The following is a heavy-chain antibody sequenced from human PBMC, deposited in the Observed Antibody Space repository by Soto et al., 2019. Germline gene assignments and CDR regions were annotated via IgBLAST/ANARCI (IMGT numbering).Heavy chain of an antibody. J-gene: IGHJ3*02. CDR3: AAPGFDLYASDI. CDR2: ISYDGSNK. D-gene: IGHD3-9*01. CDR1: GFTFSSYG. V-gene: IGHV3-30*03. Sequence: PGGSLRLSCAASGFTFSSYGMHWVRQAPGKGLEWVAVISYDGSNKYYADSVKGRFTISRDNSKNTLYLQMNSLRAEDTAVYYCAAPGFDLYASDIWGQGTMVTVSS.